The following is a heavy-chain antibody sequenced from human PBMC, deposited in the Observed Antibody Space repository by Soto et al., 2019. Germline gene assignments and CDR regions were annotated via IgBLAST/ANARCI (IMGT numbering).Heavy chain of an antibody. Sequence: SETLSLTCTVSGGSISSGGYYWSWIRQHPGKGLEWIGYIYYSGSTYYNPSLKSRVTISVDTSKNQFSLKLSSVTAADTAVYYCARDYYGDHSYYFDYWGQGTLVTVSS. CDR2: IYYSGST. J-gene: IGHJ4*02. CDR1: GGSISSGGYY. V-gene: IGHV4-31*03. D-gene: IGHD4-17*01. CDR3: ARDYYGDHSYYFDY.